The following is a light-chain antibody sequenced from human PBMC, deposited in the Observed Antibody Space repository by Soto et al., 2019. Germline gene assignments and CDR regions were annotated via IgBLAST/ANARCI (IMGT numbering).Light chain of an antibody. CDR1: QSISTW. CDR2: DAS. CDR3: QQSYSTPLT. J-gene: IGKJ4*01. Sequence: DIQMTQSPSTRSASVGDRVTITCRASQSISTWLAWYQQKQGKAPKLLIYDASSLESGVPSRFSGSGSGTEFTLTISSLQPEDFATYYCQQSYSTPLTFGGGTKVDIK. V-gene: IGKV1-5*01.